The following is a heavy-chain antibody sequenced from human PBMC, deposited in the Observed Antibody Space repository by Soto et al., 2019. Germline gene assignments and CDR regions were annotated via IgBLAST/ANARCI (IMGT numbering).Heavy chain of an antibody. Sequence: QVQLQESGPGLVKPSQTLSLTCTVSGGSISSGGYYWSWIRQHPGKGLEWIGYIYYSGRTSYNPSLKSRVTISVDTSKNQFSLKLSSVTAADTAVYYCARDTYYYDSSGPPVDAFDIWGQGTMVTVSS. CDR1: GGSISSGGYY. CDR3: ARDTYYYDSSGPPVDAFDI. V-gene: IGHV4-31*03. D-gene: IGHD3-22*01. J-gene: IGHJ3*02. CDR2: IYYSGRT.